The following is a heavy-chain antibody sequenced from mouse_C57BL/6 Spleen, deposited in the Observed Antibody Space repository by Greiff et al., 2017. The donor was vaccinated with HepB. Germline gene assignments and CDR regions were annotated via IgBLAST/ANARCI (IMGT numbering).Heavy chain of an antibody. J-gene: IGHJ1*03. V-gene: IGHV1-18*01. CDR1: GYTFTDYN. CDR2: INPNNGGT. Sequence: EVQLVESGPELVKPGASVKIPCKASGYTFTDYNMDWVKQSHGKSLEWIGDINPNNGGTIYNQKFKGKATLTVDKSSSTAYMELRSLTSEDTAVYYCARRGSIYYDYDEFDVWGTGTTVTVSS. CDR3: ARRGSIYYDYDEFDV. D-gene: IGHD2-4*01.